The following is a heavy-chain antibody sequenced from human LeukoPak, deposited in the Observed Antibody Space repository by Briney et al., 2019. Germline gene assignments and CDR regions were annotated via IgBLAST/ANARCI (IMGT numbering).Heavy chain of an antibody. CDR2: ITPIFGTA. J-gene: IGHJ5*02. D-gene: IGHD3-16*02. CDR3: ARALSRAKLFWFDP. CDR1: GGTFSSYA. V-gene: IGHV1-69*13. Sequence: GASVKVSCKASGGTFSSYAISWVRQAPGQGLEWMGGITPIFGTANYAQKFQGRVTITADESTSTAYMELSSLRSEDTAVYYCARALSRAKLFWFDPWGQGTLVTVSS.